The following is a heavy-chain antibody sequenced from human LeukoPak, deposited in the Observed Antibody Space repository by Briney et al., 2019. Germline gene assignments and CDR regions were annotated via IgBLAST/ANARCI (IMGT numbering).Heavy chain of an antibody. V-gene: IGHV3-64D*06. D-gene: IGHD2-2*01. CDR1: GFTFSDYA. J-gene: IGHJ5*02. CDR2: ISSTGGST. Sequence: GGSLRLSCSASGFTFSDYAMHWVRQAPGKGLEFVSGISSTGGSTNYPDSVKDRFSISRDNSKNTLYLQMTSLRTDDTAVYYCVKDQHCSTISCATRTGFDPWGQGTSVTVSS. CDR3: VKDQHCSTISCATRTGFDP.